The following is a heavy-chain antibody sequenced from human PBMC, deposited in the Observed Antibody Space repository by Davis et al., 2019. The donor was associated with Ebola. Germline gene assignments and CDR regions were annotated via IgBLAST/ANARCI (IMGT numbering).Heavy chain of an antibody. V-gene: IGHV4-39*07. CDR1: GGSISSSSYY. D-gene: IGHD6-6*01. CDR2: IYHSGST. Sequence: MPSETLSLTCTVSGGSISSSSYYWGWIRQPPGKGLEWIGSIYHSGSTNYNPSLKSRVTISVDKSKNQFSLKLSSVTAADTAVYYCARAIGSSSGWFDPWGQGTLVTVSS. J-gene: IGHJ5*02. CDR3: ARAIGSSSGWFDP.